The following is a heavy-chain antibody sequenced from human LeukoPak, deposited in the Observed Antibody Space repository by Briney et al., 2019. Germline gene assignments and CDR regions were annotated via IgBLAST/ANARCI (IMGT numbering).Heavy chain of an antibody. Sequence: SETLSLTCTVSGGSISTYYWSWIRQPPGKGLEWIGYIYYSGGTNYNPSLKSRVTISVDTSKNQFSLKLSSVTAADTAVYYCARADMYLYFFEYWGQGALVTVSS. D-gene: IGHD2-15*01. V-gene: IGHV4-59*01. CDR1: GGSISTYY. J-gene: IGHJ4*02. CDR3: ARADMYLYFFEY. CDR2: IYYSGGT.